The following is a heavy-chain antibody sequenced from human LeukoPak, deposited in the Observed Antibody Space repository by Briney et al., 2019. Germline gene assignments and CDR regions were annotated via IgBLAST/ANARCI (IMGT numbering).Heavy chain of an antibody. CDR3: ARQWNDAFDI. V-gene: IGHV1-18*01. D-gene: IGHD1-1*01. Sequence: ASVKVSCKASGGTFSSYAISWVRQAPGQGLEWMGWISAYNGNTNYAQKLQGRVTMTTDTSTSTAYMELRSLRSDDTAVYYCARQWNDAFDIWGQGTMVTVSS. J-gene: IGHJ3*02. CDR1: GGTFSSYA. CDR2: ISAYNGNT.